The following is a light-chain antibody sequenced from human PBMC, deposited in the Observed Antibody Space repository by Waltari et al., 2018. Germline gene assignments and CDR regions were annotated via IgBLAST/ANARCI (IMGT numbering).Light chain of an antibody. J-gene: IGKJ1*01. Sequence: EIVLTQSPGTLSLSPGERATLSCRSSQSVSSNYLAWYQQKPGQAPRLLIYGASSRATGISDRFSGSGSGTDFTLTISRLEPEDFAVYYCQQYGSWTFGQGTKVEIK. CDR1: QSVSSNY. CDR3: QQYGSWT. CDR2: GAS. V-gene: IGKV3-20*01.